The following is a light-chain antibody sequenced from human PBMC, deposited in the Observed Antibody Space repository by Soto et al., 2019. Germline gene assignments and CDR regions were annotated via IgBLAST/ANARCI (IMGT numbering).Light chain of an antibody. CDR1: RSVGLW. CDR3: QEYNSYTGT. Sequence: DNPMTQSPSTLSASVGDRVTITCRASRSVGLWLAWYQQKPGKAPKLLIYDASSLQSGVPSRFNGSGSGTEFTLTISSMQPDDFATYYCQEYNSYTGTFGPGTKVEI. CDR2: DAS. J-gene: IGKJ1*01. V-gene: IGKV1-5*01.